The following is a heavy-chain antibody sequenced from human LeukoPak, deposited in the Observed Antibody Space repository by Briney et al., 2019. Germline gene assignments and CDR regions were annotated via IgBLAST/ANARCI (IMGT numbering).Heavy chain of an antibody. D-gene: IGHD1/OR15-1a*01. Sequence: SETLSLTCTVSGYSISSGYSWGWVRQSPGKILEWIGITHHSGAIFYNPSLRSRLIISLDTSKNQFSLRVRSVTAADTAVYYCARGAADRNNYYYYIDVWGKGTTVTVSS. J-gene: IGHJ6*03. CDR1: GYSISSGYS. V-gene: IGHV4-38-2*02. CDR2: THHSGAI. CDR3: ARGAADRNNYYYYIDV.